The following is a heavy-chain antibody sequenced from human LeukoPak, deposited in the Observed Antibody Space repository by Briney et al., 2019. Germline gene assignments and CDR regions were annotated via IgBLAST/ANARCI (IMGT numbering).Heavy chain of an antibody. CDR1: EFTFSNYG. CDR3: AKEGTYGDGGYYFDY. V-gene: IGHV3-23*01. J-gene: IGHJ4*02. CDR2: ISTSGGST. D-gene: IGHD4-17*01. Sequence: GGSLRLSCAASEFTFSNYGMTWVRQAPGKGLEWVSSISTSGGSTYYADSVKGRFTISRDNSKNTLYLQMNSLRAEDTAVYYCAKEGTYGDGGYYFDYWGQGTLVTVSS.